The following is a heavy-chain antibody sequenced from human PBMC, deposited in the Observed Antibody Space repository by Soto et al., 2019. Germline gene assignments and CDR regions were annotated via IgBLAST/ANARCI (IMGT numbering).Heavy chain of an antibody. Sequence: QVQLQESGPGLVKPSETLSLTCTVSGGSVSSGSYYWSWIRQPPGKGLEWIGYIYYSGSTNYNPALKSRVTIAVDTSKNTFSLKLSSVTAADTAVYYCGRDGRQYYVYAFDIWRQGTMVTVSS. CDR2: IYYSGST. D-gene: IGHD4-4*01. J-gene: IGHJ3*02. CDR3: GRDGRQYYVYAFDI. V-gene: IGHV4-61*01. CDR1: GGSVSSGSYY.